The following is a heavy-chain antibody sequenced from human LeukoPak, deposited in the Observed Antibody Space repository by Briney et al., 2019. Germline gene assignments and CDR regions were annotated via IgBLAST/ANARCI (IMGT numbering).Heavy chain of an antibody. CDR2: INWSGGST. J-gene: IGHJ6*03. Sequence: PGGSLRLSCVASGFTFSSYNMIWVRQAPGKGLEWVSGINWSGGSTGYADSVKGRFTISRDNAKNSLYLQMNSLRAEDTAVYYCARGLRYYYYYMDVWGKGTTVTISS. D-gene: IGHD5-12*01. V-gene: IGHV3-20*04. CDR3: ARGLRYYYYYMDV. CDR1: GFTFSSYN.